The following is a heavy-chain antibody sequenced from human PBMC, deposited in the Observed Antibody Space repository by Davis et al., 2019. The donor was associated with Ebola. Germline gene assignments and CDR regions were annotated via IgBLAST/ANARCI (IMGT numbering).Heavy chain of an antibody. V-gene: IGHV5-51*01. CDR1: GYSFSTYW. D-gene: IGHD6-6*01. CDR2: IYPGDSDT. Sequence: GESLKISCKASGYSFSTYWIGWVRQKPGKGLEWMGIIYPGDSDTRYNPSFQGQVTISADKSITTAYLQWSSLKASDTAMYYCARSSIAARLGAFDIWGQGTMVTVSS. CDR3: ARSSIAARLGAFDI. J-gene: IGHJ3*02.